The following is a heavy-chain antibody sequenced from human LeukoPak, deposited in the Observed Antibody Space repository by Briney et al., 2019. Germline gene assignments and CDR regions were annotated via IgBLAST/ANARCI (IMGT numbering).Heavy chain of an antibody. CDR3: ARVGSSSWYGFAAFDI. CDR1: GGSISSYY. D-gene: IGHD6-13*01. J-gene: IGHJ3*02. CDR2: IYYSGST. V-gene: IGHV4-59*01. Sequence: SETLSLTCTVPGGSISSYYWSWIRQPPGKGLEWIGYIYYSGSTNYNPSLKSRVTISVDTSKNQFSLKLSSVTAADTAVYYCARVGSSSWYGFAAFDIWGQGTMVTVSS.